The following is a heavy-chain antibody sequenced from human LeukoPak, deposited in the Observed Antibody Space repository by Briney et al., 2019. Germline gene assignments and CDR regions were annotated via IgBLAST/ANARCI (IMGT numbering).Heavy chain of an antibody. J-gene: IGHJ4*02. V-gene: IGHV3-30-3*02. CDR1: GFTFSSYA. Sequence: GGSLRLSCAASGFTFSSYAMHWVRQAPGKGLEWVAVISYDGSNKYYADSVKGRFTISRDNSKNTLYLQMNSLRAEDTAVYYCAKTGYSSSWYGDYWGQGTLVTVSS. CDR2: ISYDGSNK. D-gene: IGHD6-13*01. CDR3: AKTGYSSSWYGDY.